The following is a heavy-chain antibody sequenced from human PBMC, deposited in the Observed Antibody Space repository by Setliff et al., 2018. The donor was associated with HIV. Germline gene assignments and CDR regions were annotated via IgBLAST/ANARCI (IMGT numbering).Heavy chain of an antibody. CDR3: ATHPRGTTQIED. V-gene: IGHV1-46*01. CDR2: IDPSGGST. Sequence: GASVKVSCKASGYTFISYFMHWVRQAPGQGLEWMGTIDPSGGSTNYAQTFQGRVTMTRDASTSTVYMDLSSLRSEDTAVYYCATHPRGTTQIEDWGQGSLVTVSS. J-gene: IGHJ1*01. D-gene: IGHD1-1*01. CDR1: GYTFISYF.